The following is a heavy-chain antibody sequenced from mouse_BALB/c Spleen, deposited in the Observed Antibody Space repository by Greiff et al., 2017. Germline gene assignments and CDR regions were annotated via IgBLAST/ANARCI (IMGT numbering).Heavy chain of an antibody. CDR3: ARGARSYAMDY. Sequence: VQLKESGPGLVKPSQSLSLTCSVTGYSITSGYYWNWIRQFPGNKLEWMGYISYDGSNNYNPSLKNRISITRDTSKNQFFLKLNSVTTEDTATYYCARGARSYAMDYWGQGTSVTVSS. CDR2: ISYDGSN. J-gene: IGHJ4*01. V-gene: IGHV3-6*02. CDR1: GYSITSGYY.